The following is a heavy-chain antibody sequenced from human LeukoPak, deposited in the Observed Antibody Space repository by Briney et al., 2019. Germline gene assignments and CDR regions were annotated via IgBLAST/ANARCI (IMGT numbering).Heavy chain of an antibody. D-gene: IGHD3-3*01. CDR3: ARMRFLEWFPALFDY. Sequence: SETLSLTCTVSGGSISSYYSSWIRQPPGKGLEWIGYIYYSGSTNYNPSLKSRVTISVDTSKNQFSLKLSSVTAADTAVYYCARMRFLEWFPALFDYWGQGTLVTVSS. V-gene: IGHV4-59*01. J-gene: IGHJ4*02. CDR1: GGSISSYY. CDR2: IYYSGST.